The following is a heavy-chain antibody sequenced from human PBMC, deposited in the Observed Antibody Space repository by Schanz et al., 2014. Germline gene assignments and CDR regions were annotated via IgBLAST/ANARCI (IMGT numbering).Heavy chain of an antibody. D-gene: IGHD6-25*01. J-gene: IGHJ5*02. CDR2: IVPIAGIT. Sequence: QVQLVQSGAEVKKPGASVKVSCKASGYTFTSHGISWVRQAPGQGLEWMGRIVPIAGITNYAQRFQGRVTITADKSSDTAYMELSSLASEDTAVYYCARGQRRTIGRPFGPWGQGTLVTVSS. CDR3: ARGQRRTIGRPFGP. V-gene: IGHV1-69*04. CDR1: GYTFTSHG.